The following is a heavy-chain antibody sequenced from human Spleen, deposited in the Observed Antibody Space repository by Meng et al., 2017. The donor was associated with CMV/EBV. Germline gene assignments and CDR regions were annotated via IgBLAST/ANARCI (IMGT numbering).Heavy chain of an antibody. CDR2: IWYDGTNK. CDR3: AKDWAMRDYFEY. J-gene: IGHJ4*02. CDR1: GFTCRSYG. V-gene: IGHV3-33*06. Sequence: AAGGFTCRSYGMHWVRKSPGKGLEWVAVIWYDGTNKYYADSVKGRFTISRDNSKNTLYLQMASLRVEDTAVYYCAKDWAMRDYFEYWGQGSLVTVSS. D-gene: IGHD2-2*01.